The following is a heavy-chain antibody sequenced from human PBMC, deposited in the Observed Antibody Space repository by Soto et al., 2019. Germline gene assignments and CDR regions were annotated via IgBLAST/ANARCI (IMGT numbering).Heavy chain of an antibody. D-gene: IGHD1-26*01. V-gene: IGHV3-30-3*01. CDR3: ARGGPPPLIRIVGAH. J-gene: IGHJ4*02. CDR1: GLTFITYT. CDR2: ILSDGNKK. Sequence: QGQLVESGGGVVQPGRSLRLSCTASGLTFITYTMHWVRQSPGKGLEWVALILSDGNKKYYADSVRGRFTVSRDNSKNTMFLEMNSLRAEDTAVYNCARGGPPPLIRIVGAHWGQGTLVTVSS.